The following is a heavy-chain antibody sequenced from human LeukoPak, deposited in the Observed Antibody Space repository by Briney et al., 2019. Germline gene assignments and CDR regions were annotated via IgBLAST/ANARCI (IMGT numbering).Heavy chain of an antibody. Sequence: GGSLRLSCAASGFTFSDYYMSWIRQAPGKGLEWVSYISTGGTTIYYADSVKGRFTTSRDNAKNSLYLQMNSLRAEDTAVYYCARDWEGCSSTSCPVAFDIWGQGTVVTVSS. CDR2: ISTGGTTI. J-gene: IGHJ3*02. V-gene: IGHV3-11*04. D-gene: IGHD2-2*01. CDR1: GFTFSDYY. CDR3: ARDWEGCSSTSCPVAFDI.